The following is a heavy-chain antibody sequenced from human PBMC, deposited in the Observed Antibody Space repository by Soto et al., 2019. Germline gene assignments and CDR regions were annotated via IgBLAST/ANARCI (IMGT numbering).Heavy chain of an antibody. CDR1: GGTFSSYA. CDR2: IIPIFGTA. D-gene: IGHD6-13*01. CDR3: ARDRYGYSSSWFDY. J-gene: IGHJ4*02. Sequence: SVKVSCKASGGTFSSYAISWVRQAPGQGLEWMGGIIPIFGTANYAQKFRGRVTITADESTSTAYMELSSLRSEDTAVYYCARDRYGYSSSWFDYWGQGTLVTVYS. V-gene: IGHV1-69*13.